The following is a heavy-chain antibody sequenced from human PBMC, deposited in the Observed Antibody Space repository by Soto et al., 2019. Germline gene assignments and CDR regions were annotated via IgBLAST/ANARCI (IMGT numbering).Heavy chain of an antibody. CDR2: TYYRSKWYN. J-gene: IGHJ4*02. Sequence: PSQTLSLTCAISGDSVSSNSAAWNWIRQSPSRGLEWLGRTYYRSKWYNDYAVSVKSRITINPDTSKNQFSLQLNSVTPEDTAVYYCAKGATIFGVVTEYYFDYWGQGTLVTVSS. V-gene: IGHV6-1*01. CDR3: AKGATIFGVVTEYYFDY. D-gene: IGHD3-3*01. CDR1: GDSVSSNSAA.